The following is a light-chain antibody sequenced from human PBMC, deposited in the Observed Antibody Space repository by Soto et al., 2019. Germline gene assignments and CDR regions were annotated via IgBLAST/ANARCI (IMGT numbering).Light chain of an antibody. Sequence: QSVLTQPASVSGSPGQSITISCTGTSSDIGAYNVVSWYQQHPGKAPKLMLYDVNIRPSGVSNRFSGSKSGNTASLTISGLKAEDEADYYCTSWTTSTTMIFGGGTKLTVL. CDR1: SSDIGAYNV. CDR2: DVN. CDR3: TSWTTSTTMI. V-gene: IGLV2-14*03. J-gene: IGLJ2*01.